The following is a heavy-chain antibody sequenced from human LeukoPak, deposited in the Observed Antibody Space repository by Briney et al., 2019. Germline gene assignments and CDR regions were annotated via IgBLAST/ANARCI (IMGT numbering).Heavy chain of an antibody. V-gene: IGHV3-23*01. CDR1: GFTFSNYA. D-gene: IGHD5-18*01. J-gene: IGHJ3*02. CDR2: ISGSGGNT. Sequence: GGSLRLSCAASGFTFSNYAMSWVRQAPGKGLEWVSSISGSGGNTYYADSVKGRFTISRDNAQNSLYLQMNSLRAEDTAVYYCASAYSYGYTDDAFDIWGQGTMVTVSS. CDR3: ASAYSYGYTDDAFDI.